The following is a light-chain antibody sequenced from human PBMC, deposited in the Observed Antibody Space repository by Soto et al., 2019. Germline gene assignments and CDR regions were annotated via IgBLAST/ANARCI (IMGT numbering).Light chain of an antibody. J-gene: IGLJ1*01. CDR3: SSFTSRFTFV. CDR1: SNDVGGFNY. CDR2: EVT. Sequence: QSALTQPASVSGSPGQSITISCTGTSNDVGGFNYVSWYQQHPGKAPKLMIYEVTNRPSGVSDRFSGSKSGNTASLTISGLQAEDEADYYCSSFTSRFTFVFGTGTKVTVL. V-gene: IGLV2-14*01.